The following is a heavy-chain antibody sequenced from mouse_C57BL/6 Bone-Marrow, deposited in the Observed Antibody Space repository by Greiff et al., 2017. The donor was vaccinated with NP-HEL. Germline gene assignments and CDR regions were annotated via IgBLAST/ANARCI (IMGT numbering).Heavy chain of an antibody. CDR2: IYPRSGNT. V-gene: IGHV1-81*01. CDR3: ATLHWYFDV. Sequence: VMLMESGAELARPGASVKLSCKASGYTFTSYGISWVKQRTGQGLEWIGEIYPRSGNTYYNEKFKGKATLTADKSSSTAYMELRSLTSEDSAVYFCATLHWYFDVWGTGTTVTVSS. J-gene: IGHJ1*03. CDR1: GYTFTSYG.